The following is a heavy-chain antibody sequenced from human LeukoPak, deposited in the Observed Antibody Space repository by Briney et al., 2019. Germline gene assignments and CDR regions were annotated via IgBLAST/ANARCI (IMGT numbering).Heavy chain of an antibody. J-gene: IGHJ4*02. CDR1: GFTFSSYS. D-gene: IGHD2-15*01. CDR3: ALAVVVVAPFDY. CDR2: ISSSGSTI. V-gene: IGHV3-48*04. Sequence: GGSLRPSCAASGFTFSSYSMNWVRQAPGKGLEWVSYISSSGSTIYYADSVKGRFTISRDNAKNSLYLQMNSLRAEDTAVYYCALAVVVVAPFDYWGQGTLVTVSS.